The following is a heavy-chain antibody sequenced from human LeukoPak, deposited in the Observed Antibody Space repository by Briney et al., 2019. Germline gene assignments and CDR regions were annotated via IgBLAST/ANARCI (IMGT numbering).Heavy chain of an antibody. CDR3: AELGITMIGGV. Sequence: GGSLRLSCAASGFTFSSYNMNWVRQAPGEGLEWVSSITSDSRYMYYADSVKGRFTISRDNAKNSLYLQMNSLRAEDTAVYYCAELGITMIGGVWGKGTTVAISS. D-gene: IGHD3-10*02. J-gene: IGHJ6*04. CDR2: ITSDSRYM. CDR1: GFTFSSYN. V-gene: IGHV3-21*01.